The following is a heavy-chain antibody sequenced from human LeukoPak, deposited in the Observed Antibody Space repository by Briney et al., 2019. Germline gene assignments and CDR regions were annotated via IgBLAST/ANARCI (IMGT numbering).Heavy chain of an antibody. Sequence: GGSLRLSCAASGFTFSSYWMSWVRQAPGKGLEWVANIKQDGSEKYYVDSVKGRFTISRDNAKNSLYLQMNSLRAEDTAVYYCARDKWLLAYYYARSPLGDYWGQGTLVTVSS. CDR2: IKQDGSEK. CDR3: ARDKWLLAYYYARSPLGDY. V-gene: IGHV3-7*01. CDR1: GFTFSSYW. J-gene: IGHJ4*02. D-gene: IGHD3-22*01.